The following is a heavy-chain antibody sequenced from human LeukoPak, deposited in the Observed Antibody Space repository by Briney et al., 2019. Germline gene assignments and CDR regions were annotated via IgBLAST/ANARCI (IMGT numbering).Heavy chain of an antibody. J-gene: IGHJ4*02. CDR1: GGSISSDYY. D-gene: IGHD1-20*01. V-gene: IGHV4-30-4*08. CDR2: IYYSGST. CDR3: ARVKWNPYYFDY. Sequence: SETLSLTCNVSGGSISSDYYWSWIRQPPGKGLEWIGHIYYSGSTYYSPSLKSRLTISVYTSKNQFSLKLSSVTAADTAVYYCARVKWNPYYFDYWGQGTLVTVSS.